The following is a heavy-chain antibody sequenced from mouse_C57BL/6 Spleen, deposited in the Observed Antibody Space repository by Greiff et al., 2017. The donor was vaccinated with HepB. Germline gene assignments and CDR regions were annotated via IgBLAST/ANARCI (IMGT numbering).Heavy chain of an antibody. J-gene: IGHJ2*01. D-gene: IGHD2-4*01. CDR3: ARGLRGEYFDY. CDR2: IYPSDSET. CDR1: GYTFTSYW. Sequence: VKLVESGAELVRPGSSVKLSCKASGYTFTSYWMDWVKQRPGQGLEWIGNIYPSDSETHYNQKFKDKATLTVDKSSSTAYMQLSSLTSEDSAVYYCARGLRGEYFDYWGQGTTLTVSS. V-gene: IGHV1-61*01.